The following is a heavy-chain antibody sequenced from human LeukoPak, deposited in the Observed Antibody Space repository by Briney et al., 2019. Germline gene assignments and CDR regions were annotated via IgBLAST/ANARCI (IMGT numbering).Heavy chain of an antibody. D-gene: IGHD6-13*01. CDR3: ARGRYSSSWYYDYYYYKDV. J-gene: IGHJ6*03. CDR2: MNPNSGNT. CDR1: GYTFTSYD. Sequence: ASVTVSCKASGYTFTSYDINWVRQAAGQGLEWMGWMNPNSGNTDYAQKFQGRVTITRNTSIRTAYMELSSLRSEDTAVYYCARGRYSSSWYYDYYYYKDVWGKGTTVTVSS. V-gene: IGHV1-8*03.